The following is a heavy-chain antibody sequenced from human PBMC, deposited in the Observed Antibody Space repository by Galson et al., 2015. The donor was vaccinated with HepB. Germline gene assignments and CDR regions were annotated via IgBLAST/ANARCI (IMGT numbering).Heavy chain of an antibody. CDR3: AKDFSPSAPENYYDSSGYYPDNY. D-gene: IGHD3-22*01. CDR2: IRYDGSNK. Sequence: SLRLSCAASGFTFSSYGMHWVRQAPGKGLEWVAFIRYDGSNKYYADSVKGRFTISRDNSKNTLYLQMNSLRAEDTAVYYCAKDFSPSAPENYYDSSGYYPDNYWGQGTLVTVSS. CDR1: GFTFSSYG. V-gene: IGHV3-30*02. J-gene: IGHJ4*02.